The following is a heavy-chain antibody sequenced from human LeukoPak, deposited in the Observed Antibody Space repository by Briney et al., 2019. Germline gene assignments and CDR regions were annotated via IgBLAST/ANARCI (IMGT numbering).Heavy chain of an antibody. CDR2: INTDGSGT. J-gene: IGHJ5*02. CDR3: ARAKPGGNWFDP. CDR1: GFTFRTYC. V-gene: IGHV3-74*01. Sequence: GGSLRLPCAASGFTFRTYCMHWVRHAPGKGLRWVSRINTDGSGTIYADSVKGRFTISRDNANNTLYLQMNSLRAEDTALYYCARAKPGGNWFDPWGQGTLVTVSS. D-gene: IGHD3-16*01.